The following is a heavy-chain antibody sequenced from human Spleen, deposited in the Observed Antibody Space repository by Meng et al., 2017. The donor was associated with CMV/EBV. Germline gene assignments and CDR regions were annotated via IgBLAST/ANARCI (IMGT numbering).Heavy chain of an antibody. CDR2: VYHRGDT. V-gene: IGHV4-4*02. CDR1: GDSISSDIW. D-gene: IGHD1-1*01. CDR3: GRDQGRQLINH. J-gene: IGHJ4*02. Sequence: GQLQGSGPGPVRPSGARSRTCTVSGDSISSDIWWSCVRQPPGKGLEWIGEVYHRGDTNYNPSLKSRVVISVDRSKNQFSLSLSSVTAADTAVYYCGRDQGRQLINHWGQGTLVTVSS.